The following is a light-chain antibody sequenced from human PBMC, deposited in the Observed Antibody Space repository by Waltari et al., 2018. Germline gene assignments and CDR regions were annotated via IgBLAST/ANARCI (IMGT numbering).Light chain of an antibody. CDR3: CSYAGSYTFVV. CDR1: RSDVGGSNY. V-gene: IGLV2-11*01. CDR2: DFN. J-gene: IGLJ2*01. Sequence: QSALTQPRSVSGSPGQSVTISCPGTRSDVGGSNYVSWYQQHPGQAPNLMIYDFNKRPSGGPDRFSGSKSCNTASLTISGLQAEDEADYYCCSYAGSYTFVVFGGGTKLTVL.